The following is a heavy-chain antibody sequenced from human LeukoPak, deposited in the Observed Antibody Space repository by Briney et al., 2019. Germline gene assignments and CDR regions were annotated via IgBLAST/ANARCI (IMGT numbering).Heavy chain of an antibody. Sequence: PGRSLRLSCAASGFNFNTYAMHWVRQAPGKGLEWVAVMPYAGSNKYYADSVKGRFTISRDNSKNTLFLHMNSLRADDTAVYYCAKDGGSGSGGSSDYWGQGTLVTVSS. CDR1: GFNFNTYA. J-gene: IGHJ4*02. CDR2: MPYAGSNK. CDR3: AKDGGSGSGGSSDY. V-gene: IGHV3-30*04. D-gene: IGHD2-15*01.